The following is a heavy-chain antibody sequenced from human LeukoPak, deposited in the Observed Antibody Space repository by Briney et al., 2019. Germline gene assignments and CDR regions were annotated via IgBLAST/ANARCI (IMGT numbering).Heavy chain of an antibody. CDR1: GFSFSTNW. D-gene: IGHD3-22*01. CDR2: IKQDGSEK. Sequence: GGSLRLSCAASGFSFSTNWMTWVRQAPRKGLEWVANIKQDGSEKYYVDSVKGRFTISRDNAKNSLYLQMNSLRAEDTAVYYCARVASDYYDSSGYYRSYWYFDLWGRGTLVTVSS. V-gene: IGHV3-7*03. CDR3: ARVASDYYDSSGYYRSYWYFDL. J-gene: IGHJ2*01.